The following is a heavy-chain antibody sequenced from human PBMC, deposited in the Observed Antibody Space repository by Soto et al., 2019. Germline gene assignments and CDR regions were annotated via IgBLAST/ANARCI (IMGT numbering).Heavy chain of an antibody. V-gene: IGHV3-30*18. CDR3: AKASGYCSSSTCSRLIYYYYGMDV. D-gene: IGHD2-2*01. J-gene: IGHJ6*02. CDR1: GFTFTSYG. CDR2: IPYDGGDK. Sequence: GGSLRLSCGASGFTFTSYGMHWVRQAPGKGLEWVAVIPYDGGDKYYADSVKGRFTISRDNSKNTLYLQMNSLRAEDTAVYYCAKASGYCSSSTCSRLIYYYYGMDVWGQGTTVTVSS.